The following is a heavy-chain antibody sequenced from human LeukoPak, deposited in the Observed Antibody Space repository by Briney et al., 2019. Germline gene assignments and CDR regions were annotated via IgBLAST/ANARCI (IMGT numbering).Heavy chain of an antibody. J-gene: IGHJ6*02. CDR1: GFIFSGYA. Sequence: GGSLRLSCAASGFIFSGYALHWVRQAPGKGLVWVSHINSDGSITSYADSVKGRFTISRDNAKNTLYLQMNSLRAEDTAVYYCAGDAVDTANAVWGQGTTVTVSS. V-gene: IGHV3-74*01. D-gene: IGHD5-18*01. CDR3: AGDAVDTANAV. CDR2: INSDGSIT.